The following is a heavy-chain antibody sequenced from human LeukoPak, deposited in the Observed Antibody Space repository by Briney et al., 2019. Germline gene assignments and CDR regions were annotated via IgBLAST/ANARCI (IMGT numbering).Heavy chain of an antibody. J-gene: IGHJ4*02. V-gene: IGHV3-7*01. CDR2: IKQDGTEK. CDR1: GFTFSGYW. Sequence: GGSLRLSCAASGFTFSGYWMTWVRQAPGKGLEWVGNIKQDGTEKYYVDSVKGRFTISRDNAKTSLYVQMNRLRAEDTAIYYCARWEYTSGWYYIDSWGQGTLVTVSS. D-gene: IGHD6-19*01. CDR3: ARWEYTSGWYYIDS.